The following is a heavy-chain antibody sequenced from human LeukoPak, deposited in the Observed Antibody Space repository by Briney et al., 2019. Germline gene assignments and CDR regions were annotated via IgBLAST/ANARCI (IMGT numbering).Heavy chain of an antibody. CDR2: ISDTEIT. CDR3: ARGLVLATDDAFDI. CDR1: GGSIRSYF. Sequence: PSETLSLTLTGSGGSIRSYFWDWLPQPPGKGPGLVGYISDTEITSYNPSLKSRVTISLDTSKNHFSLKLRSVTAADTALYFCARGLVLATDDAFDIWGQGTLVTVSS. V-gene: IGHV4-59*01. D-gene: IGHD5-12*01. J-gene: IGHJ3*02.